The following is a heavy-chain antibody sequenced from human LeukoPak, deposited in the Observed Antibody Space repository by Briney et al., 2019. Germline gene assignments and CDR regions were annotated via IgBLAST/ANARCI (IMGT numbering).Heavy chain of an antibody. J-gene: IGHJ4*02. Sequence: PSETLSLTCAVYGGSFSGYYWSWIRQPPGKGLEWIGEINHSGSTNYNPSLKSRVTISVDTSKNQFSLKLSSVTAADTAVYYCARRRYDFWSGYAYFDYWGQGTLVTVSS. V-gene: IGHV4-34*01. CDR3: ARRRYDFWSGYAYFDY. CDR1: GGSFSGYY. D-gene: IGHD3-3*01. CDR2: INHSGST.